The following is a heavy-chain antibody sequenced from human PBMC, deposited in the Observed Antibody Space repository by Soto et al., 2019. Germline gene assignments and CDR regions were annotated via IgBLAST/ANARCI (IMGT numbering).Heavy chain of an antibody. V-gene: IGHV3-33*01. Sequence: GGSLRLSCTASGFAFSSYGMHWVRQTPGKGLEWVAVLGFDGGGRYYAGSVKGRFTISRDNSKNTLHLQMDSLRVEDSALYYCAREPVGPDYAMDVWGQGTTVTVSS. CDR3: AREPVGPDYAMDV. J-gene: IGHJ6*02. CDR2: LGFDGGGR. D-gene: IGHD1-26*01. CDR1: GFAFSSYG.